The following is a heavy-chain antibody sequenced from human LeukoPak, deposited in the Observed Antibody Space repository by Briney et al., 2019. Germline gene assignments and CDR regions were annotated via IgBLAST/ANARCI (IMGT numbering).Heavy chain of an antibody. Sequence: PGRSLRLSCAASGFAFSAYSMHWVRQAPGRGLDWVAIISYDGTITHYADSMKGRFTISRDNSKNTLYLQMNSLRAEDTAVYYCATGGYGDYKYFQHWGQGTLVTVSS. J-gene: IGHJ1*01. D-gene: IGHD4-17*01. CDR2: ISYDGTIT. V-gene: IGHV3-30*04. CDR1: GFAFSAYS. CDR3: ATGGYGDYKYFQH.